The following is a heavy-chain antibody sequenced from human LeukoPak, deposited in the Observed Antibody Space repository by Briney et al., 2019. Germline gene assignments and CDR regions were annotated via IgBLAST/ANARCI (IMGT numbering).Heavy chain of an antibody. CDR2: INHSGST. V-gene: IGHV4-34*01. J-gene: IGHJ4*02. Sequence: SETLSLTCAVYGGSFSGYYWSWIRQPPGKGLEWIGEINHSGSTNYIPSLKSRVTISVDTSKNQFSLKLSSVTAADTAVYYCARHYGSGSYYRNAYFDYWGQGTLVTVSS. D-gene: IGHD3-10*01. CDR1: GGSFSGYY. CDR3: ARHYGSGSYYRNAYFDY.